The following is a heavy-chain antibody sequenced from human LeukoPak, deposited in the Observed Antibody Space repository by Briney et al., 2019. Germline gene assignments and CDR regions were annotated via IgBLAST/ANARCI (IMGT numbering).Heavy chain of an antibody. CDR2: INPSSGGT. Sequence: ASVKVSCKASGDTFTSYYMHWVRQAPGQGLEWMGWINPSSGGTNYAQKFQGRVTMTRDTSISTAYMELSRLRSDDTAVYYCARLTYYDFWSGYNYAFDIWGQGTMVTVSS. V-gene: IGHV1-2*02. J-gene: IGHJ3*02. CDR1: GDTFTSYY. D-gene: IGHD3-3*01. CDR3: ARLTYYDFWSGYNYAFDI.